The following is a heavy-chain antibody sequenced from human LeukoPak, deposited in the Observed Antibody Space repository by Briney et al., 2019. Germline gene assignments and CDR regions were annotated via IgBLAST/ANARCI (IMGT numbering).Heavy chain of an antibody. Sequence: SETLSLTCTVSGGSISSCYWSWIRQPPGKGLEWIGYIYYSGSTNYNPSLKSRVTISVDTSKNQFSLKLSSVTAADTAVYYCARETGSYYYGIDVWGQGTTVTVSS. J-gene: IGHJ6*02. V-gene: IGHV4-59*01. CDR3: ARETGSYYYGIDV. CDR1: GGSISSCY. CDR2: IYYSGST. D-gene: IGHD1-14*01.